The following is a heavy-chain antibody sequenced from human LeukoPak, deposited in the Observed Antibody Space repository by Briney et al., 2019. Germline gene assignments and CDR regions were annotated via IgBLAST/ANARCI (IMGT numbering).Heavy chain of an antibody. CDR3: ARDKGYSGYDWFYGMDV. CDR2: IKQDGSEK. Sequence: GRSLRLSCAASGFTFSSYAMHWVRQAPGKGLEWVANIKQDGSEKYYVDSVKGRFTISRDNAKNSLYLQMNSLRAEDTAVYYCARDKGYSGYDWFYGMDVWGQGTTVTVSS. CDR1: GFTFSSYA. D-gene: IGHD5-12*01. V-gene: IGHV3-7*01. J-gene: IGHJ6*02.